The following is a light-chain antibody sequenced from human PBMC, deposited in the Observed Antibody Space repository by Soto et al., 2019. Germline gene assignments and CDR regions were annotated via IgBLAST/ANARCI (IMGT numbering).Light chain of an antibody. J-gene: IGKJ2*01. CDR3: RQYGNTPRT. CDR1: QSVRDNY. CDR2: SAS. V-gene: IGKV3-20*01. Sequence: EIVLTQSPGTLSLSPGERATLSCGASQSVRDNYLAWYQHKPGQAPRLLICSASSRATGIPDRFSGSGSGTDFALTISRLEPEDFAVYYCRQYGNTPRTFGQGTKVDIK.